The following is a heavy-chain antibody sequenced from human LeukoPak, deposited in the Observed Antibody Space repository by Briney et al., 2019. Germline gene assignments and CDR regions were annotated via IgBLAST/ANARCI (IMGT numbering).Heavy chain of an antibody. Sequence: SETLSLTCAVYGESFSGYYWSWIRQPPGKGLEWIGEINHSGSTNYNPSLKSRVTISVDTSKNQFSLKLSSVTAADTAIYYCARAVSGRFDYWGQGTLVTVSS. D-gene: IGHD6-19*01. CDR3: ARAVSGRFDY. V-gene: IGHV4-34*01. CDR2: INHSGST. CDR1: GESFSGYY. J-gene: IGHJ4*02.